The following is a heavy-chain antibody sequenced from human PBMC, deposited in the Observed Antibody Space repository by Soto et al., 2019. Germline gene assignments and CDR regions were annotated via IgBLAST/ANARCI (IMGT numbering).Heavy chain of an antibody. D-gene: IGHD2-15*01. V-gene: IGHV5-10-1*01. CDR1: WYSFTSYW. J-gene: IGHJ5*02. CDR3: ARIFNCSGGSCYRKNWFDP. CDR2: IDPSDSYT. Sequence: GESLKISCNGSWYSFTSYWISWVLHMPGKGLEWMGRIDPSDSYTNYSPSFQGHVTISADKSISTAYLQWSSLKASDTAMYYCARIFNCSGGSCYRKNWFDPWGQGTLVTVSS.